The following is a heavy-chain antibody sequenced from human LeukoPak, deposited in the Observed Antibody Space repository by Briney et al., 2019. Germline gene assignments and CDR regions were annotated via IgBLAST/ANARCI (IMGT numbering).Heavy chain of an antibody. D-gene: IGHD2-2*01. CDR3: ARGGLIVVVPAAALDYGMDV. CDR1: GGSISSSSYY. V-gene: IGHV4-39*01. CDR2: IYYSGST. J-gene: IGHJ6*02. Sequence: SETLSLTCTVSGGSISSSSYYWGWIRQPPGKGLEWIGSIYYSGSTYYNPSLKSRVTISVDTSKNQFSLKLSSVTAADTAVYYCARGGLIVVVPAAALDYGMDVWGQGTTVTVSS.